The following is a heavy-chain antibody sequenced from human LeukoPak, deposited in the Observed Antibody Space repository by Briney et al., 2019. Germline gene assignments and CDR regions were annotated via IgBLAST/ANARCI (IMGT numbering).Heavy chain of an antibody. J-gene: IGHJ4*02. Sequence: TGGSLRLSCAASGFTVSSNYMSWVRQAPGKGLEWVSSISSSSSYIYYADSVKGRFTISRDNAKNSLYLQMNSLRAEDTAVYYCARARSSRDGYIIWGQGTLVTVSS. V-gene: IGHV3-21*01. CDR1: GFTVSSNY. D-gene: IGHD5-12*01. CDR2: ISSSSSYI. CDR3: ARARSSRDGYII.